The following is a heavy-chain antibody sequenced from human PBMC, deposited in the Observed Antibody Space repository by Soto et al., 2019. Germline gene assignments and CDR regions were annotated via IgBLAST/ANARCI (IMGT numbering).Heavy chain of an antibody. V-gene: IGHV5-10-1*01. CDR3: ARQGPYSSSSVGYYYGMDV. D-gene: IGHD6-6*01. CDR2: IDPSDSYT. CDR1: GYSFTSYW. Sequence: GESLKISCNGSGYSFTSYWISWVRQMPGKGLEWMGRIDPSDSYTNYSPSFQGHVTISADKSISTAYLQWSSLKASDTAMYYCARQGPYSSSSVGYYYGMDVWGQGTTVTVSS. J-gene: IGHJ6*02.